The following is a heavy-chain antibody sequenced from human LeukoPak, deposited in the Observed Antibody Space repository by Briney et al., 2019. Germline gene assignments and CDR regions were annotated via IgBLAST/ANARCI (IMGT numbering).Heavy chain of an antibody. CDR3: AKYLSRAFDS. Sequence: GGSLRLSCAASGFPFRSFWMSWVRQAPGKGLEWLGHINQEATRTDHADSVKGRFTISRDNARNLLYLHMSSLRAEDTAVYYCAKYLSRAFDSWGQGILVSVSS. V-gene: IGHV3-7*01. D-gene: IGHD2/OR15-2a*01. CDR2: INQEATRT. CDR1: GFPFRSFW. J-gene: IGHJ4*02.